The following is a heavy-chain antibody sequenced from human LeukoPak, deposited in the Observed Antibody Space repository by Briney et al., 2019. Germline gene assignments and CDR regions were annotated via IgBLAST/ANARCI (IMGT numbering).Heavy chain of an antibody. V-gene: IGHV3-23*01. J-gene: IGHJ4*02. CDR2: ISGSGVIT. CDR1: RFIFGNYA. D-gene: IGHD6-13*01. CDR3: AKEGYGSTWNADFDY. Sequence: PGGSLRLXCAASRFIFGNYAMSWVRQAPGKGLEWVSAISGSGVITYYADSVKGRFTISRDNSKNTLYLQMNSLRAEDTAVYYCAKEGYGSTWNADFDYWGQGTLVIVSS.